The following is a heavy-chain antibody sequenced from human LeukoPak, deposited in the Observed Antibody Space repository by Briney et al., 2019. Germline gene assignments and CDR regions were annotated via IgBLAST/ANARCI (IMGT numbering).Heavy chain of an antibody. Sequence: PGGSLRLSCAASGFTFSSYAMSWVRQAPGKGLEWVSAISGSGGSTYYADSVKGRFTISRDNSKNTLYLQMNSLRAEDTAVYYCAKPPFLEWLLYYYYYMDVWGKGTTVTVSS. J-gene: IGHJ6*03. CDR3: AKPPFLEWLLYYYYYMDV. D-gene: IGHD3-3*02. V-gene: IGHV3-23*01. CDR2: ISGSGGST. CDR1: GFTFSSYA.